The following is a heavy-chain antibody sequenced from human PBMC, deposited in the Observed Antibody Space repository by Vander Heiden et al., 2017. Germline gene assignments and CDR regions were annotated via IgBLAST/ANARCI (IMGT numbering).Heavy chain of an antibody. D-gene: IGHD3-9*01. CDR1: GGCFSGYY. V-gene: IGHV4-34*01. CDR2: INHSGST. J-gene: IGHJ5*02. CDR3: ARAGYDILSNWFDP. Sequence: QVQLQQWGAGLLKPSETLSVTCAVYGGCFSGYYWSWIRQPPGKGLEWIGEINHSGSTNYNPSLKSRVTISVDTSKNQFSLKLSSVTAADTAVYYCARAGYDILSNWFDPWGQGTMVTVSS.